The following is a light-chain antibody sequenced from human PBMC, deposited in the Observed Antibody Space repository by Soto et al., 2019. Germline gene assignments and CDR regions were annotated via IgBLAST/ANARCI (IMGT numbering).Light chain of an antibody. CDR3: QQYDTWPRT. CDR2: GAS. J-gene: IGKJ1*01. V-gene: IGKV3-15*01. CDR1: QSVSTN. Sequence: EIVITQSPASLSVPPGERATLSCRASQSVSTNFAWYLQKPGQAPRLLFYGASTRATAVPARFTASGAGTEFTLSISSLQSDDFGVYYCQQYDTWPRTFGQGTKVDIK.